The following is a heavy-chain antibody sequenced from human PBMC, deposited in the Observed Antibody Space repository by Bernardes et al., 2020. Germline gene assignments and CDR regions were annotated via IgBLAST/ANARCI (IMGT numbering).Heavy chain of an antibody. CDR1: GFTFSSYA. D-gene: IGHD3-3*01. CDR3: ARDGYDFWSGYYLGYYYYYGMDV. V-gene: IGHV3-23*01. CDR2: ISGSGGST. Sequence: GGSLRLSCAASGFTFSSYAMSWVRQAPGKGLEWVSAISGSGGSTYYADSVKGRFTISRDNAKNSLYLQMNSLRAEDTAVYYCARDGYDFWSGYYLGYYYYYGMDVWGKGTTVTVSS. J-gene: IGHJ6*04.